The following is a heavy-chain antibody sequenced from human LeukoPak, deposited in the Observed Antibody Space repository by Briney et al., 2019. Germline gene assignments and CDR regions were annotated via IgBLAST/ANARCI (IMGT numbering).Heavy chain of an antibody. V-gene: IGHV3-23*01. Sequence: GGSLRLSCAASGFTFNNYAMSWVRQAPGKGLEWVSAISGSGGSTYYADSVKGRFTISRDNSKNTLYLQMNSLRAEDTAVYYCAKDWDYYDSSGYPDYWGQGTLVTVSS. CDR3: AKDWDYYDSSGYPDY. D-gene: IGHD3-22*01. CDR1: GFTFNNYA. J-gene: IGHJ4*02. CDR2: ISGSGGST.